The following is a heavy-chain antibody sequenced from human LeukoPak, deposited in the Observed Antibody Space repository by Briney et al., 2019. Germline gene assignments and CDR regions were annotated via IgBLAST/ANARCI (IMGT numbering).Heavy chain of an antibody. V-gene: IGHV1-46*01. CDR1: GYTFTSYY. CDR2: INPSDDST. D-gene: IGHD3-10*01. CDR3: ARDATLLWFGETLGGNFDY. Sequence: GASVKVSCKASGYTFTSYYMHWVRQAPGQGLEWMGIINPSDDSTRYAQKFQGRVTMTKDTSTNTVYMHLSSLRSEDTAVYYCARDATLLWFGETLGGNFDYWGQGTLVTVSS. J-gene: IGHJ4*02.